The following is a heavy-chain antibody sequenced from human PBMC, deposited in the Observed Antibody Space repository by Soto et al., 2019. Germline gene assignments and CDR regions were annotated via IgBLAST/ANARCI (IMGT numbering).Heavy chain of an antibody. Sequence: SVPQSLTCRVAGGSMINYCWTWIRNNKGKGLEWIGYIHYSGTTSFFPSYNPSLRSRVTISEDTSKNQFSLKLLSVTTADTAVYFCAAGEASSRNLAPYYLDFWGQGTLVTVSS. D-gene: IGHD6-13*01. CDR3: AAGEASSRNLAPYYLDF. CDR1: GGSMINYC. V-gene: IGHV4-59*01. CDR2: IHYSGTT. J-gene: IGHJ4*02.